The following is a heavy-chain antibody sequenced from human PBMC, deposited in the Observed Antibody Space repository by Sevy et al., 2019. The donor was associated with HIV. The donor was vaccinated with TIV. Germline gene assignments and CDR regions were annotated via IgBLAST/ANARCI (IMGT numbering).Heavy chain of an antibody. CDR3: AKDVAVAGTGGAY. D-gene: IGHD6-19*01. J-gene: IGHJ4*02. V-gene: IGHV3-23*01. CDR1: GFTFSSYA. CDR2: ISGSGGST. Sequence: GGSLRLSCAASGFTFSSYAMSWVRQTPGKGLEWVSAISGSGGSTYYADSVKGRFTISRDNSKNTLYLQMNSLRAEDTAVYYCAKDVAVAGTGGAYWGQGTLVTVSS.